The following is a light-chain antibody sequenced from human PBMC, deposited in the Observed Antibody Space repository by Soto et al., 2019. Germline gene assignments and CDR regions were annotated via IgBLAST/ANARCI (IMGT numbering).Light chain of an antibody. CDR3: QQYDDLPYT. Sequence: TQSPGTLSASVGDRVTITCQASQDISNYLNWYQQRPGKAPKLLIYDASNLEIGVPSRFSGSGSGTEFTFTITSLQPEDTATYYCQQYDDLPYTFGQGTKLEIK. CDR1: QDISNY. V-gene: IGKV1-33*01. CDR2: DAS. J-gene: IGKJ2*01.